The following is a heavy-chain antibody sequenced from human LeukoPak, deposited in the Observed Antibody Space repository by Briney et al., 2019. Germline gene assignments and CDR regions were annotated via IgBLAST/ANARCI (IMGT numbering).Heavy chain of an antibody. CDR1: GFTLSTYD. D-gene: IGHD4-17*01. CDR3: VKSFYGDHPY. Sequence: GGSLRLSCAASGFTLSTYDMHWVRQGPGEGLEWVAAVGTSGHTFYPDSVKGQFTISRENARNSVYLQMNSLIAGDTAVYYCVKSFYGDHPYWGQGTLVTVSS. J-gene: IGHJ4*02. CDR2: VGTSGHT. V-gene: IGHV3-13*01.